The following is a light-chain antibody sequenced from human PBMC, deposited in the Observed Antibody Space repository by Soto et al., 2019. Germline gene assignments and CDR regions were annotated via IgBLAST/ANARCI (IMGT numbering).Light chain of an antibody. CDR3: MPGTHWRALT. J-gene: IGKJ4*01. CDR1: QSLVYXXXXXX. V-gene: IGKV2-30*01. Sequence: DVVMTQSPLSLPVTLGQPASISCRSSQSLVYXXXXXXLNWFQQRPGQSPRRLIYKVSNRDSXVPDRFSXXXXXTXXXXKISRVEAEDVGVYYCMPGTHWRALTFGGGTKVEI. CDR2: KVS.